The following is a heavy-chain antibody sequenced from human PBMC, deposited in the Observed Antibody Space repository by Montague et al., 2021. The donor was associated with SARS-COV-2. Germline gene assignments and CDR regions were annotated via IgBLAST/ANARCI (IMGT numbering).Heavy chain of an antibody. D-gene: IGHD5-12*01. V-gene: IGHV4-31*03. CDR2: VYNSGTT. CDR1: GGSISSGGYC. CDR3: ARTVLYCGYDYSWFDP. Sequence: TLSLTCTVSGGSISSGGYCWNWIRQYPGKGLEWIGYVYNSGTTSYSPSLRSRATISIDTSKNLFSLKLTSVTAADTAVYYCARTVLYCGYDYSWFDPWGQGTPVTVSS. J-gene: IGHJ5*02.